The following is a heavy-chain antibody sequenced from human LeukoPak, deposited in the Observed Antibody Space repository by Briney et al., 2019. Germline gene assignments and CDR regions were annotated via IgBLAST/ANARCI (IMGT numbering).Heavy chain of an antibody. D-gene: IGHD3-22*01. Sequence: ASLKVSCKASGYTFTGYYMHWVPQAPGQGLEWMGWINPNSGGTNYAQKFQGRVTMTRDTSISTAYMELSRLRSDDTAVYYCARVITMIVVAMDYWGQGTLVTVSS. J-gene: IGHJ4*02. CDR2: INPNSGGT. CDR3: ARVITMIVVAMDY. CDR1: GYTFTGYY. V-gene: IGHV1-2*02.